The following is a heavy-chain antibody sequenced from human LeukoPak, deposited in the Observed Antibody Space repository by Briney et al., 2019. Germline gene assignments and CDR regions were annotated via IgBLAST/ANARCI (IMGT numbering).Heavy chain of an antibody. V-gene: IGHV3-23*01. CDR3: AKVWIRFLEWLDYFDY. D-gene: IGHD3-3*01. J-gene: IGHJ4*02. CDR1: GFTFSSYA. Sequence: GGSLRLSCAASGFTFSSYAMSWVRQAPGKGLEWVSAISGSGGSTYYADSVKGRFTISRDNSKNTLYLQMNSLRAEDTAVYYCAKVWIRFLEWLDYFDYWGQGTLVTVSS. CDR2: ISGSGGST.